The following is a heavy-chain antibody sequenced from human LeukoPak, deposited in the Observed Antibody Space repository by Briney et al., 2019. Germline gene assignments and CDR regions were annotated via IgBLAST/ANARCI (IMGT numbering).Heavy chain of an antibody. J-gene: IGHJ4*02. CDR1: GFPFSSYW. D-gene: IGHD3-10*01. V-gene: IGHV3-53*01. CDR2: IYRDGST. CDR3: AKVYGWYGEGYFDY. Sequence: QAGGSLRLSCAASGFPFSSYWMTWVRQAPGKGLEWVSVIYRDGSTYYADSVKGRFTTSRDSSRNTLYLQMNSLRAEDTAVYYCAKVYGWYGEGYFDYWGQGTLVTASS.